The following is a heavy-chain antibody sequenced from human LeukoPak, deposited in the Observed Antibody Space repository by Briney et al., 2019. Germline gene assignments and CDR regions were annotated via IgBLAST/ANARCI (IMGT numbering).Heavy chain of an antibody. CDR1: GGSFSSYA. Sequence: SVKVSCKASGGSFSSYAISWVRQAPGQGLEWMGGIIPIFGTANYAQKFQGRVTITADKSTSTAYMELSSLRSEDTAVYYCARDRGYGDYLLFDYWAQGTLVTVPS. D-gene: IGHD4-17*01. J-gene: IGHJ4*02. V-gene: IGHV1-69*06. CDR2: IIPIFGTA. CDR3: ARDRGYGDYLLFDY.